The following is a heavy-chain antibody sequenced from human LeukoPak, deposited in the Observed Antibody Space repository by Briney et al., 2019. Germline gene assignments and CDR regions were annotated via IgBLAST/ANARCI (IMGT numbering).Heavy chain of an antibody. CDR3: AKRGDFCSGSLWYFDY. CDR1: GFTFSSYA. CDR2: ISGRGGST. V-gene: IGHV3-23*01. J-gene: IGHJ4*02. D-gene: IGHD3-3*01. Sequence: AGGSLRLACAASGFTFSSYAMGWVRQAPGKGLGWVSSISGRGGSTYYADSVKGRFTISRDNSKNTLYLQMNSLRAEDTAVYYCAKRGDFCSGSLWYFDYWGQGTLVTVSS.